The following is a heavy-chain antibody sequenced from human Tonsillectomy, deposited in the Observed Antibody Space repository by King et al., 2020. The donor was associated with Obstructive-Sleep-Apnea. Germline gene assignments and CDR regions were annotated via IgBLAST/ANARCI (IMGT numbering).Heavy chain of an antibody. D-gene: IGHD1-26*01. CDR1: GGSIGRYF. Sequence: VQLQESGPGLVEPSETLSLTCTVSGGSIGRYFWSWIRQPPGKGLEWSGNIHNSGGTNYSPSLESRVTISVDTSKNQLSLRLSYVTAADTAVYYCARSISGAGVFDYWGQGTLVTVSS. CDR3: ARSISGAGVFDY. J-gene: IGHJ4*02. V-gene: IGHV4-4*09. CDR2: IHNSGGT.